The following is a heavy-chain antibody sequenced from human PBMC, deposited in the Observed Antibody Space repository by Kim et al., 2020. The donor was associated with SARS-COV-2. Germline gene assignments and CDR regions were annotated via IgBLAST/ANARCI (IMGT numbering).Heavy chain of an antibody. CDR2: IYYSGST. D-gene: IGHD3-22*01. CDR1: GGSISSSSYY. V-gene: IGHV4-39*01. J-gene: IGHJ4*02. Sequence: SETLSLTCTVSGGSISSSSYYWGWIRQPPGKGLEWIGSIYYSGSTYYNPSLKSRVTISVDTSKNQFSLKLSSVTAADTAVYYCASGIMIVVVYYFDYWGQGTLVTVSS. CDR3: ASGIMIVVVYYFDY.